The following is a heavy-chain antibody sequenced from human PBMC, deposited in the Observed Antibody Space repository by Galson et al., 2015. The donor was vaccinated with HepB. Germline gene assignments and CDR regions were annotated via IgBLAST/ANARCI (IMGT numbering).Heavy chain of an antibody. V-gene: IGHV1-18*01. CDR3: ARGALVVVVDATQNNWFDP. J-gene: IGHJ5*02. CDR2: ISAYNGKT. Sequence: SVKVSCKASGYTFSSYSITWVRQAPGQGLEWMGWISAYNGKTDYAQQLQGRVTMTTDTSTSTAYMELRSLRSDDTAVYYCARGALVVVVDATQNNWFDPWGQGTLVTVSS. CDR1: GYTFSSYS. D-gene: IGHD2-15*01.